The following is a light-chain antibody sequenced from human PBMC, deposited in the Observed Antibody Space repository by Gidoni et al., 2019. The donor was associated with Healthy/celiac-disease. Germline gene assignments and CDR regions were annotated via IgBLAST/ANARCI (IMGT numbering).Light chain of an antibody. Sequence: EMVLTQSPATLSLSPGERATLSCRASQSVSSYLAWYQQKPGQAPRLLIYDASNRATGIPARFSGSGSGTDFTLTISSLAPEDFAVYYCQQLRTFGQXTKLEIQ. V-gene: IGKV3-11*01. CDR1: QSVSSY. CDR3: QQLRT. J-gene: IGKJ2*01. CDR2: DAS.